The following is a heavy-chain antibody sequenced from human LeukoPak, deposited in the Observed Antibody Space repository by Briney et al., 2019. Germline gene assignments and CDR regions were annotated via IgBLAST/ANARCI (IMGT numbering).Heavy chain of an antibody. CDR1: GGSISSYY. J-gene: IGHJ4*02. Sequence: SETLSLTCTVSGGSISSYYWSWIRQPPGKGLEWIGYIYYSGSTNYNPSLKSRVTISVDTSKNQFSLKLSSVTAADTAVYYCARLYVWGSYRYFDYWGQGTLATVSS. V-gene: IGHV4-59*01. D-gene: IGHD3-16*02. CDR2: IYYSGST. CDR3: ARLYVWGSYRYFDY.